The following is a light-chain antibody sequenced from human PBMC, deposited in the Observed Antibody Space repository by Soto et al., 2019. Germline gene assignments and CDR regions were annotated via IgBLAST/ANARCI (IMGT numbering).Light chain of an antibody. Sequence: DIQMTQSPSSLSASVGDRVTITCRASQGISNYLAWYQQKPGKVPKLLIYAASTLQSVVPSRFSGSGSGTDFTLTISSLQPEDVGTYYCQKYNGAPWTCGQGTKVEIE. J-gene: IGKJ1*01. CDR1: QGISNY. CDR3: QKYNGAPWT. V-gene: IGKV1-27*01. CDR2: AAS.